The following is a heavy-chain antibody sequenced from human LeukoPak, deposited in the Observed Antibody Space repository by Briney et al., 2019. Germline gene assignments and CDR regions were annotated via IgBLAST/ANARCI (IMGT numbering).Heavy chain of an antibody. Sequence: SETLSLTCAVSDDSFSSHYWTWIRQPPGKGLEWIGYISYIGSTNYNPSLKSRVTISIDTSKNQFSLKLSSVTAADTAVYYCARDLVTVTKGVDIWGQGTMVSVSS. CDR1: DDSFSSHY. V-gene: IGHV4-59*11. J-gene: IGHJ3*02. D-gene: IGHD4-17*01. CDR3: ARDLVTVTKGVDI. CDR2: ISYIGST.